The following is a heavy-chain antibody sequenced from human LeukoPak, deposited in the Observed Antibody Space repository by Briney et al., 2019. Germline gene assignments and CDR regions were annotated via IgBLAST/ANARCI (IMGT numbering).Heavy chain of an antibody. CDR2: IHNSEST. CDR1: GGSISTSYYY. D-gene: IGHD6-19*01. V-gene: IGHV4-39*02. Sequence: PSETLSLTCTVSGGSISTSYYYWGWIRQPPGKGLEWIGNIHNSESTYYNPSLKSRVTISVDTSKNQSSLKLSSVTAADTAVYYCARESWQWLVVSWEPGRGRAYYFDYWGQGTLVTVSS. CDR3: ARESWQWLVVSWEPGRGRAYYFDY. J-gene: IGHJ4*02.